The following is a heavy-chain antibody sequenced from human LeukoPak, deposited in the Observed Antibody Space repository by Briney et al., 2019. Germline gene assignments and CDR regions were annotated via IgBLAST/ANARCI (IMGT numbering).Heavy chain of an antibody. D-gene: IGHD4-17*01. CDR2: ISTSSSII. CDR3: ARGDYGDYLDAFDI. V-gene: IGHV3-48*01. CDR1: GFTFSSYS. J-gene: IGHJ3*02. Sequence: GGSLRLSCAASGFTFSSYSMNWVRQAPGKGLEWVSYISTSSSIIYYADSVKGRFTISRDNAKNSLYLQMNSLRAEDTAVYYCARGDYGDYLDAFDIWGQGTMVTVSS.